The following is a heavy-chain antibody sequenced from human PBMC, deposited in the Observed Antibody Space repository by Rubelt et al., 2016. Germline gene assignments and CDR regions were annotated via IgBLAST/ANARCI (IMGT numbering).Heavy chain of an antibody. CDR3: ARDRIRIAARQGWYFDL. CDR2: ISAYHGNT. Sequence: QVQLVQSGAEVKKPGASVKVSCKASGYTFTSYGISWVRQAPGQGLEWMGWISAYHGNTNYAQKLTGRVTMTTDTSTSTAYMELRSLGSDDTAVYYCARDRIRIAARQGWYFDLWGRGTLVTVSS. V-gene: IGHV1-18*01. J-gene: IGHJ2*01. CDR1: GYTFTSYG. D-gene: IGHD6-6*01.